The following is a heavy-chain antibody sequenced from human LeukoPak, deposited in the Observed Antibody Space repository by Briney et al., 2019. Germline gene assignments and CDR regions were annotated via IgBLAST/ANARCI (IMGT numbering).Heavy chain of an antibody. V-gene: IGHV4-39*01. J-gene: IGHJ3*02. D-gene: IGHD2-15*01. Sequence: SETLSLTCTVSGGSISSHNYYWGWIRQPPGQGLEWVGSISYSGSAYYNPSLKSRVTISVDTSNNQFSLKVSSMTAADTALYYCARRSLGVTPGTPQNAFDIWGQGTMVTVSS. CDR1: GGSISSHNYY. CDR3: ARRSLGVTPGTPQNAFDI. CDR2: ISYSGSA.